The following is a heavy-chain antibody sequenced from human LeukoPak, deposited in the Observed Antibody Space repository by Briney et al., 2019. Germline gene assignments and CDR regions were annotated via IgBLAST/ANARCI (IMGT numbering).Heavy chain of an antibody. CDR1: GYTFTSYG. V-gene: IGHV1-18*01. J-gene: IGHJ5*02. Sequence: ASVTVSCKASGYTFTSYGISWVRQAPGQGLEWMGWISAYNGNTNYAQKLRGRVTMTTDTSTSTAYMELRSLRSDDTAVYYCARDGRDYVDYYRWFDPWGQGTLVTVSS. CDR3: ARDGRDYVDYYRWFDP. D-gene: IGHD4-17*01. CDR2: ISAYNGNT.